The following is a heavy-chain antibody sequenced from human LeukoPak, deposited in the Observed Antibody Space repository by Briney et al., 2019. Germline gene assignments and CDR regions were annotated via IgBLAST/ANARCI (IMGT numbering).Heavy chain of an antibody. CDR2: IKQDGGEK. Sequence: PGGSLRLSCAASGFTFSSYAISWVRQAPGKGLEWVANIKQDGGEKYYVDSVKGRFTISRDNAKNSLYLQMNNLRVEDTAVYYCARDGRPLDYWGQGTLVTVSS. J-gene: IGHJ4*02. CDR3: ARDGRPLDY. V-gene: IGHV3-7*03. CDR1: GFTFSSYA.